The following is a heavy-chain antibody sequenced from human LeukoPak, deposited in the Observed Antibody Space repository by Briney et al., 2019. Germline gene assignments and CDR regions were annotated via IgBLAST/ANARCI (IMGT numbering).Heavy chain of an antibody. D-gene: IGHD5-18*01. J-gene: IGHJ4*02. CDR3: AREGVYSNGPFDY. CDR1: GFTFSSYA. V-gene: IGHV3-30-3*01. CDR2: ISHDGNNK. Sequence: PGRSLRLSCAASGFTFSSYAMHWVRQAPGKGLEWVAVISHDGNNKYYADSVRGRFTISRDNSKNTLYLQTNSLRAEDTAVYYCAREGVYSNGPFDYWGRRTRVTVSS.